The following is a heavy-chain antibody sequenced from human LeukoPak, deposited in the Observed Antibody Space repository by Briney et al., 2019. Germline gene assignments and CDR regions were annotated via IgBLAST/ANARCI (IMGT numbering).Heavy chain of an antibody. V-gene: IGHV5-51*01. CDR1: GYSFPHFW. D-gene: IGHD3-10*01. J-gene: IGHJ4*02. CDR3: ARTGQPFDY. Sequence: GESLNISCKASGYSFPHFWIGWVRQMPGKGLEWMGIIYPGDSDTRYSPSFQGQVTISVDKSISTAYLQWTSLKASDTAIYYCARTGQPFDYWGQGTLVTLSS. CDR2: IYPGDSDT.